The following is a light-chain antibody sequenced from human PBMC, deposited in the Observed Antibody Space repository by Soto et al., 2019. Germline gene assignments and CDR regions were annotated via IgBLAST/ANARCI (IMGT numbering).Light chain of an antibody. V-gene: IGLV1-47*01. J-gene: IGLJ7*01. CDR2: RNN. CDR3: AAWDDSLSGFAV. Sequence: QLVLTQPPSASGTPGQRVTISCSGSSSNIGSNYVYWYQQLPGTAPKLLIYRNNQRPSGVPDRFSDSKSGTSASLAISGLRSEDEADYYCAAWDDSLSGFAVFGGGTQLTVL. CDR1: SSNIGSNY.